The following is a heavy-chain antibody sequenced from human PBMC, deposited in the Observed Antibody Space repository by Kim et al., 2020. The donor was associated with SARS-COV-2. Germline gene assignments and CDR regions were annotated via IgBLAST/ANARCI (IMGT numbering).Heavy chain of an antibody. V-gene: IGHV3-23*03. CDR2: IYSRGNSI. D-gene: IGHD1-20*01. CDR1: GFTFSTYA. CDR3: AKVNRITGTTWFDY. Sequence: GGSLRLSCAASGFTFSTYAMSWVRQAPGKGLEWVSIIYSRGNSIYYADSVKGRFTISRDISKNTLYLQMNSLRAEDTAVYYCAKVNRITGTTWFDYWGQGTLVTVSS. J-gene: IGHJ4*02.